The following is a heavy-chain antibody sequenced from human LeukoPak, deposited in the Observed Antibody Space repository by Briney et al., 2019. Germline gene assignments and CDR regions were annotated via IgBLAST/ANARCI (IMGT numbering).Heavy chain of an antibody. D-gene: IGHD3-10*01. CDR1: NASLSRGGSQ. CDR2: IHYSGST. V-gene: IGHV4-31*03. CDR3: ATSPFEFYGSGRIDI. J-gene: IGHJ3*02. Sequence: SETLSLTCTVSNASLSRGGSQWIWIRQHPGKGLEWIGYIHYSGSTFYNPSLKSRINISVDTSENQFSLKLTSVTAADTAIYYCATSPFEFYGSGRIDIWGQGTMVTVSS.